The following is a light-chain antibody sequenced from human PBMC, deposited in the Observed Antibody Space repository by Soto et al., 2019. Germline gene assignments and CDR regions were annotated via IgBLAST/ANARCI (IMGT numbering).Light chain of an antibody. CDR1: SRDVGTYNL. V-gene: IGLV2-23*02. CDR2: EVT. J-gene: IGLJ2*01. Sequence: QSALTQAASVSGSPGQSITISCTGTSRDVGTYNLVSWYQQYPGKVPKLIIYEVTKRPSGVSNRFSGSKSGNSASLTISGLQAEDEADYYCSSYAGSSSFVVFGGGIKLTVL. CDR3: SSYAGSSSFVV.